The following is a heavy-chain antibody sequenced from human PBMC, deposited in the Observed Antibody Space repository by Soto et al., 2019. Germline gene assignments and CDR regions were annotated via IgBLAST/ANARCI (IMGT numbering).Heavy chain of an antibody. V-gene: IGHV1-18*01. Sequence: QVHLVQSGAEVKKPGASVKVSCQGSGYAFTTYGITWVRQAPGQGLERMGWISAHNGNTNYAQKLQGIVTVTRDTSTSTAYRELRSLRYDATAVYYCAGGRYGDYWGQGALVTVSS. CDR1: GYAFTTYG. D-gene: IGHD1-1*01. CDR3: AGGRYGDY. J-gene: IGHJ4*02. CDR2: ISAHNGNT.